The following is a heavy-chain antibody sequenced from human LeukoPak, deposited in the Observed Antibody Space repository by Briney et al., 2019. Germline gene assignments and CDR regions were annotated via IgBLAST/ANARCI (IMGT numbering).Heavy chain of an antibody. CDR3: ARGSVGYSYEIDY. CDR1: GGSISSGGYY. J-gene: IGHJ4*02. Sequence: SETLSLTCTVSGGSISSGGYYWSWIRQHPGKGLEWIGYIYYSGSTYYNPSLKSRVTISVDTSKNQFSLKLSSVTAADTAVYYCARGSVGYSYEIDYWGQGTLVTVSS. CDR2: IYYSGST. D-gene: IGHD5-18*01. V-gene: IGHV4-31*03.